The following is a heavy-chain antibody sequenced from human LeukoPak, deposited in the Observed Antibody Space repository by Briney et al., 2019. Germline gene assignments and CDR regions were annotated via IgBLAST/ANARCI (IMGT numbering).Heavy chain of an antibody. J-gene: IGHJ6*03. Sequence: GGSLRLSCAASGFTFSSYNMNWVRQAPGKGLEWVSSISSSSSYIYYADSVKGRFTISRDNAKNSLYLQMNSLRAEDTAVYYCAGTLLYYYDSSGYLDVWGKGTTVTISS. CDR3: AGTLLYYYDSSGYLDV. CDR1: GFTFSSYN. D-gene: IGHD3-22*01. CDR2: ISSSSSYI. V-gene: IGHV3-21*01.